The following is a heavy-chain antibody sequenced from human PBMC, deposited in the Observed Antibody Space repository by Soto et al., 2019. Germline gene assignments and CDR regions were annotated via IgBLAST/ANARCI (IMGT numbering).Heavy chain of an antibody. D-gene: IGHD3-10*01. CDR1: VGSINSSW. CDR3: ARDIGSFAYGEGY. CDR2: VYSSGTT. V-gene: IGHV4-4*07. J-gene: IGHJ4*02. Sequence: SETLSLTCRVSVGSINSSWWSWIRQPAGKGLEWIGRVYSSGTTDYNPSLNSRATMSVETSKNQFSLKLSSVTAADTAVCYCARDIGSFAYGEGYWGQGIQVTVSS.